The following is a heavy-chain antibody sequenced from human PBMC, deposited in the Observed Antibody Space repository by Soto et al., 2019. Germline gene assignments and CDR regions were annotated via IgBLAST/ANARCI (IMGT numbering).Heavy chain of an antibody. CDR1: GFTFSSYA. Sequence: GGSLRLSCAASGFTFSSYAMSWVRQAPGKGLEWVSAISGSGGRKYYADSVKGRFTIARDNSKNTLYLQMNSLRAEDTAVYYCARHTAMVQSYYYYGMDVWGQGTTVTVSS. CDR2: ISGSGGRK. CDR3: ARHTAMVQSYYYYGMDV. V-gene: IGHV3-23*01. D-gene: IGHD5-18*01. J-gene: IGHJ6*02.